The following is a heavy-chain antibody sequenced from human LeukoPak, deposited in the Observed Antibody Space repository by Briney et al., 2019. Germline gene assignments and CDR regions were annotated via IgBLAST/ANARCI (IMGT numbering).Heavy chain of an antibody. J-gene: IGHJ4*02. V-gene: IGHV3-21*01. CDR3: ARGIGAAGQYYFDS. CDR1: GFTFRSYS. CDR2: ITGSGNYI. Sequence: PGGSLRLSCAASGFTFRSYSKDWVRQAPGKGLEWVSSITGSGNYIYYADSLKGRFTISRDNAKNSLFLQMNSLRAEDTAVYYCARGIGAAGQYYFDSWGQGTLVTVSS. D-gene: IGHD6-13*01.